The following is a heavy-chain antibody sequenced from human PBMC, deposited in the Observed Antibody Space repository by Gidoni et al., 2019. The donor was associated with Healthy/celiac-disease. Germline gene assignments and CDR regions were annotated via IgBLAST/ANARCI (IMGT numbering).Heavy chain of an antibody. D-gene: IGHD4-17*01. CDR2: ISYDGSNK. Sequence: QVQLVESGGGVVQPGRSLRLSCAASGFTFSSYVMHWVRQAPGKGLAWVAVISYDGSNKYYADSVKGRFTISRDNSKNTLYLQMNSLRAEDTAVYYCAKEYGDYDYMDVWGKGTTVTVSS. J-gene: IGHJ6*03. V-gene: IGHV3-30*18. CDR3: AKEYGDYDYMDV. CDR1: GFTFSSYV.